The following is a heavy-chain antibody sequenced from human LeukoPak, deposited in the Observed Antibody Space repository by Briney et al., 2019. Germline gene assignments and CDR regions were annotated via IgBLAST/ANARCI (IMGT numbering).Heavy chain of an antibody. D-gene: IGHD3-22*01. V-gene: IGHV3-43*02. CDR1: GFTFDDYA. CDR2: ISGDGGST. CDR3: AKCGYYYDSSGYYWSDY. Sequence: PGGSLRLSCAASGFTFDDYAMHWVRQAPGKGLEWVSLISGDGGSTYYADSVKGRFTISRDNSKNTLYLQMNSLRAEDTAVYYCAKCGYYYDSSGYYWSDYWGQGTLVTVSS. J-gene: IGHJ4*02.